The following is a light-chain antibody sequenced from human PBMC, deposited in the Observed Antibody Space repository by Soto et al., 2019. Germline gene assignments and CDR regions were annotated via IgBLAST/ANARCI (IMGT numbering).Light chain of an antibody. CDR2: GVS. CDR1: SSDVGGYNY. CDR3: SSYTSSGV. Sequence: QSALTQPASVSGSPGQSITLSCTGTSSDVGGYNYVSWYQQHPGKAPKLMIYGVSNRPSGVSNRFSGSKSGNTASLTISGLKAEDEADYYCSSYTSSGVFGTGTKVTVL. V-gene: IGLV2-14*01. J-gene: IGLJ1*01.